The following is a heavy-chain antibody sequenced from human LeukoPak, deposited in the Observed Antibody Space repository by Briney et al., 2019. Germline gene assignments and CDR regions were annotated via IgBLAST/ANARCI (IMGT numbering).Heavy chain of an antibody. Sequence: PGGSLRLSCAASGFTFDDYAMHWVRQAPGKGLEWVSGISWNSGSIGYADSVKGRFTISRDNAKNSLYLQMNSLRAEDTALYYCAKDQGGSYSPTLGYWGQGTLVTVSS. D-gene: IGHD1-26*01. CDR2: ISWNSGSI. V-gene: IGHV3-9*01. CDR3: AKDQGGSYSPTLGY. CDR1: GFTFDDYA. J-gene: IGHJ4*02.